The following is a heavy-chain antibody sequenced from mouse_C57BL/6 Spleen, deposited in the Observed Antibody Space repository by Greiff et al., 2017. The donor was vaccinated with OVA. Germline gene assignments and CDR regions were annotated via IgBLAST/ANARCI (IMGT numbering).Heavy chain of an antibody. D-gene: IGHD1-1*01. CDR1: GYTFTSYW. Sequence: QVQLQQPGAELVKPGASVKMSCKASGYTFTSYWITWVKQRPGQGLEWIGDIYPGSGSTNYNEKFKSKATLTVDTSSSTAYMQLSSLTSEDSAVYYCARKGDYYGSSSWFAYWGQGTLVTVSA. V-gene: IGHV1-55*01. CDR2: IYPGSGST. CDR3: ARKGDYYGSSSWFAY. J-gene: IGHJ3*01.